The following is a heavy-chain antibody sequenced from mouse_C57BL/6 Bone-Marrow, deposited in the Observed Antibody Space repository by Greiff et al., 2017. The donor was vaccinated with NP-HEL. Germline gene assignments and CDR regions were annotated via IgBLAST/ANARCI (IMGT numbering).Heavy chain of an antibody. CDR1: GFTFTPYA. CDR2: IRSKSNNYAT. Sequence: EVTLVESGGGLVQPKGSLKLSCAASGFTFTPYAMTWVRQAPGTGLDWVARIRSKSNNYATYYADSVKDRFTISRDDSESMLYLQMNNLKTEDTAMYYCVRGAWFAYWGQGTLVTVSA. J-gene: IGHJ3*01. V-gene: IGHV10-1*01. CDR3: VRGAWFAY.